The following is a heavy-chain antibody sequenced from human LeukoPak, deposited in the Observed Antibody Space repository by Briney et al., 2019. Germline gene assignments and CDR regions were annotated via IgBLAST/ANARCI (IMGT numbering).Heavy chain of an antibody. V-gene: IGHV1-46*01. J-gene: IGHJ4*02. CDR3: ATNGVGATLFDY. CDR1: GYTFTSYY. Sequence: ASVKVSCKASGYTFTSYYMHWVRQAPGQGLEWMGIINPSGGSTSYAQKFQGRVTMTRDTSTSTVYMELSSLRSDDTAVYYCATNGVGATLFDYWGQGTLVTVSS. CDR2: INPSGGST. D-gene: IGHD1-26*01.